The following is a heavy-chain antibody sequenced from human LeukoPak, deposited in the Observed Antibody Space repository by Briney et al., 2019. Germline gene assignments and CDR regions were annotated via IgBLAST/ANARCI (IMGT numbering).Heavy chain of an antibody. Sequence: GASVKVSCKASGYTLTSYGISWVRQAPGQGLEWMGWISAYNGNTNYAQKLQGRVTMTTDTSTSTAYMELRSLRSDDTAVYYCARDVKYCSSTSCYLPYYYYGMDVWGQGTTVTVSS. CDR1: GYTLTSYG. J-gene: IGHJ6*02. CDR3: ARDVKYCSSTSCYLPYYYYGMDV. CDR2: ISAYNGNT. D-gene: IGHD2-2*01. V-gene: IGHV1-18*01.